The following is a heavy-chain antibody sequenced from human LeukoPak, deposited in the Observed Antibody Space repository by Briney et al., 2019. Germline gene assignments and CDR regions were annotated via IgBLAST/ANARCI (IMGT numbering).Heavy chain of an antibody. CDR3: TRGLLNWGSESYAFDI. CDR2: IFHTGDT. Sequence: SETLSLTCAVSGVFISSGGYSWSWIRQPPGKGLEWIGYIFHTGDTYYNPSLESRVTISVDRSKNHFSLKLRSVTAADTAVYYCTRGLLNWGSESYAFDIWGQGTTVIVSS. J-gene: IGHJ3*02. CDR1: GVFISSGGYS. V-gene: IGHV4-30-2*01. D-gene: IGHD7-27*01.